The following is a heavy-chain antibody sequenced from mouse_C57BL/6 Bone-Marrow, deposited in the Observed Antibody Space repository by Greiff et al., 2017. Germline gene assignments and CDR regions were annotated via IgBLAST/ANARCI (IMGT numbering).Heavy chain of an antibody. Sequence: DVQLVESGGGLVKPGGSLKLSCAASGFTFSSYAMSWVRQTPEKRLEWVATISDGGSYTYYPDNVKGRFTISRDNAKNNLYLQMSHLKSEDTAMYYCARVSTMVTPYAMDYWGQGTSVTVSS. D-gene: IGHD2-1*01. V-gene: IGHV5-4*01. CDR3: ARVSTMVTPYAMDY. J-gene: IGHJ4*01. CDR2: ISDGGSYT. CDR1: GFTFSSYA.